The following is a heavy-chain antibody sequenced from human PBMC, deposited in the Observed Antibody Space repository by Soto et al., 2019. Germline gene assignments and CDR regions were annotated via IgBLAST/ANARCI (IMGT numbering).Heavy chain of an antibody. Sequence: QVQLQESGPRLVKPSQTLSLTCTVSGGSITSGDYYWSWIRQPPGKGLEWVGYISYSGSTDYNPPLASRITTKMDTSKIQISLQLTSVTAAATAVYFCARWSGVGVAGMDVWGQVTTVTVSS. V-gene: IGHV4-30-4*01. CDR1: GGSITSGDYY. D-gene: IGHD3-10*01. CDR2: ISYSGST. CDR3: ARWSGVGVAGMDV. J-gene: IGHJ6*02.